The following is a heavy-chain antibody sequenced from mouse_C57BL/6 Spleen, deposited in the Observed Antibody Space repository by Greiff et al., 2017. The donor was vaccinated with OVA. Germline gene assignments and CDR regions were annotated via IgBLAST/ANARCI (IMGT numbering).Heavy chain of an antibody. D-gene: IGHD1-1*01. Sequence: VMLVESDAELVKPGASVKISCKVSGYTFTDHTIHWMKQRPEQGLEWIGYIYPRDGSTKYNEKFKGKATLTADKSSSTAYMQLNSLTSEDSAVYFCGRKRGYGSNYYFDYWGQGTTLTVSS. V-gene: IGHV1-78*01. J-gene: IGHJ2*01. CDR3: GRKRGYGSNYYFDY. CDR2: IYPRDGST. CDR1: GYTFTDHT.